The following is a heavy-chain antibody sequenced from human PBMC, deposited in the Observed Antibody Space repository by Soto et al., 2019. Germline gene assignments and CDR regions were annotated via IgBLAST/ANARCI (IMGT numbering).Heavy chain of an antibody. J-gene: IGHJ4*02. D-gene: IGHD5-18*01. CDR2: INSDGSST. V-gene: IGHV3-74*01. CDR1: GFTFSSYW. CDR3: ASWQGRGYSYGFDY. Sequence: GGSLRLSCAASGFTFSSYWMHWVRQAPGKGLVWVSRINSDGSSTYYADSVKGRFTISRDNSKNTLYLQMNSLRAEDSAVYYCASWQGRGYSYGFDYWGQGTLVTVSS.